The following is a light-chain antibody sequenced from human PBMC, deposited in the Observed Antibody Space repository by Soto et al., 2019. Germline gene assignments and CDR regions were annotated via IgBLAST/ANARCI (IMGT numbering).Light chain of an antibody. V-gene: IGLV2-23*01. CDR3: CSYAGSSTVV. Sequence: QSALTQPASVSGSPGQSITISCTGTSSDVGSYNLVSWYQQHPGKAPKLMIYEGSKRPSGVSNRFSGSKSGNTASLTISGRQAEDEADYCCCSYAGSSTVVFGGGPKVTVL. J-gene: IGLJ2*01. CDR2: EGS. CDR1: SSDVGSYNL.